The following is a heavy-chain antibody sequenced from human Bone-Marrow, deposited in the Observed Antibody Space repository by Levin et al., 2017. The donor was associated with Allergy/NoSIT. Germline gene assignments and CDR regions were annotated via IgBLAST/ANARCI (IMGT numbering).Heavy chain of an antibody. CDR2: IRGSSNYM. Sequence: GGSLRLSCATSGFTFSIYSMNWVRQAPGKGPEWVSSIRGSSNYMSYADSVKGRFTISRDNAKNSLSLQINSLRAEDPAVYYCAIDRYLGTVRDQLYYCDEWGQGPLVTVSS. CDR3: AIDRYLGTVRDQLYYCDE. D-gene: IGHD1-14*01. CDR1: GFTFSIYS. V-gene: IGHV3-21*01. J-gene: IGHJ4*02.